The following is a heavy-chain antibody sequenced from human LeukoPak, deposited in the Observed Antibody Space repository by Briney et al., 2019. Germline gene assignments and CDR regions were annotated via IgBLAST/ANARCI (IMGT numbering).Heavy chain of an antibody. D-gene: IGHD2-15*01. V-gene: IGHV3-48*04. CDR3: ARDYCSGGRCYSVDY. J-gene: IGHJ4*02. Sequence: GGSLRLSCAASGFTFSSYSLNWVRQAPGKGLEWVSYITSSSSSIYYADSVKGRFTISRDNAKNSLYLQMNSLRAEDTAMYYWARDYCSGGRCYSVDYWGQGTLVTVSS. CDR2: ITSSSSSI. CDR1: GFTFSSYS.